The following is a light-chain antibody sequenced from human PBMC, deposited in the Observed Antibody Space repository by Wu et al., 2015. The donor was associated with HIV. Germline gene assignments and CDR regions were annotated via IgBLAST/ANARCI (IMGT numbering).Light chain of an antibody. CDR3: QQLNSFSIT. CDR2: AAS. J-gene: IGKJ5*01. CDR1: QDTNNF. V-gene: IGKV1-9*01. Sequence: IQLTQSPSSLSASVGDRVTITCRASQDTNNFLAWYQQKPGKAPKLLIYAASTLQSGVPSRFSGSGSGTDFTLIISSLQPEDFATYYCQQLNSFSITFGQGTRLEIK.